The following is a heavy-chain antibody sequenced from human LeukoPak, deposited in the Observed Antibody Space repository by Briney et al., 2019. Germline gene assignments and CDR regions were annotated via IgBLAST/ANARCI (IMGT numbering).Heavy chain of an antibody. V-gene: IGHV4-34*01. Sequence: SETLSLTCAVYGGSFSGYYWSWIRQTPGKGLEWIGEINHSGSTNYNPSLKSRVTISVDTSKNKFSLKLSSVTAADTAVYYCARGQGDYVWGSYRYEPNYYYYYMDVWGKGTTVTVSS. CDR2: INHSGST. J-gene: IGHJ6*03. CDR3: ARGQGDYVWGSYRYEPNYYYYYMDV. CDR1: GGSFSGYY. D-gene: IGHD3-16*02.